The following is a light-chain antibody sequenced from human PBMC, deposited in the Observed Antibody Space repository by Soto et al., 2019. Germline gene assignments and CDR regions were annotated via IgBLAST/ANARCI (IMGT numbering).Light chain of an antibody. CDR2: DAS. CDR1: DIISSW. CDR3: QQYNTYPIT. J-gene: IGKJ5*01. Sequence: DIQMTQSPSTVSASVGDRVTITCRASDIISSWLAWYQQKPGKAPRLLIFDASNLERGVPSRFSGSGSGTEFTLTINNLQPDDFATYYCQQYNTYPITFGQGTRLEIK. V-gene: IGKV1-5*01.